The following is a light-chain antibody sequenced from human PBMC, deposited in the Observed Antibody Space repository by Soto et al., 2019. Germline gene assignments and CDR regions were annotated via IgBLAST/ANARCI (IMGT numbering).Light chain of an antibody. Sequence: QPVLTQSPSASASLGASVKLTCHLSSGHSSYAIAWHQQQPEKGPRYLMKLNSDGSHSKGDGIPDRFSGSSSGAERYLTISSLQSEDEADYYCQTWGTGIQVFGTGTKVTVL. CDR3: QTWGTGIQV. J-gene: IGLJ1*01. CDR2: LNSDGSH. CDR1: SGHSSYA. V-gene: IGLV4-69*01.